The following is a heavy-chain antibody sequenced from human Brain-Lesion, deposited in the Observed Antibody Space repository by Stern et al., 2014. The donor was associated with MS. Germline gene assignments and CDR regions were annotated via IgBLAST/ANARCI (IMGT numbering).Heavy chain of an antibody. Sequence: VHLVESGPGLVKPSETLSLTCTVSGGSISSSSYYWGWIRQPPGKGLEWIGSIYYRGSTYYNPSLKSRVTISMETSKTHFSLRLSSVTAADTAVYFCAKLWLGELPESPFDYWGQGTLVTVSS. CDR3: AKLWLGELPESPFDY. D-gene: IGHD3-10*01. CDR1: GGSISSSSYY. CDR2: IYYRGST. J-gene: IGHJ4*02. V-gene: IGHV4-39*01.